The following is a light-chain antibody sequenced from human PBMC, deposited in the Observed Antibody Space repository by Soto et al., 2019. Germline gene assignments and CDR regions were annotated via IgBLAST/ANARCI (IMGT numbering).Light chain of an antibody. CDR3: SSCEGSNNYV. CDR2: EVS. CDR1: SSDVGGYNY. Sequence: QSVLTQPPSASGSPGQSVTISCTGTSSDVGGYNYVSWYQQHPGKAPKLMIYEVSKRPSGVPDRFSGSKSGNTASLTVSGLQAEDEDDYYCSSCEGSNNYVFGTGTKVTVL. V-gene: IGLV2-8*01. J-gene: IGLJ1*01.